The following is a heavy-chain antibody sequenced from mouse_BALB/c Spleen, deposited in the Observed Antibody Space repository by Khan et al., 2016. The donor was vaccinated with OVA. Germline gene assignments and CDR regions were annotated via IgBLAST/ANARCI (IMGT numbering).Heavy chain of an antibody. V-gene: IGHV1-4*01. J-gene: IGHJ3*01. CDR2: INPSNGYT. CDR1: GYTFTSYT. CDR3: VRDGAYHRNDGWFAY. D-gene: IGHD2-14*01. Sequence: VQLQESGAELARPGASVKMSCKASGYTFTSYTIHWIKKRPGQGLEWIGYINPSNGYTNYTQKLKDKSTLTTDKSSTTAYLQLSSLTADDATVYNCVRDGAYHRNDGWFAYWGQGTLVTVSA.